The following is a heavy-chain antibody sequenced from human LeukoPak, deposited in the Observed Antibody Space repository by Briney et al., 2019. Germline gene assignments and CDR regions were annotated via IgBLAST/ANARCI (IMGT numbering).Heavy chain of an antibody. Sequence: ASVKVSCKASGGTFSSYAISWVRQAPGQGLEWMGWINPNSGGTNYAQKFQGRVTMTRDTSISTAYMELSRLRSDDTAVYYCARVGYCSSTSCYRTFDYWGQGTLVTVSS. V-gene: IGHV1-2*02. D-gene: IGHD2-2*01. CDR2: INPNSGGT. CDR1: GGTFSSYA. J-gene: IGHJ4*02. CDR3: ARVGYCSSTSCYRTFDY.